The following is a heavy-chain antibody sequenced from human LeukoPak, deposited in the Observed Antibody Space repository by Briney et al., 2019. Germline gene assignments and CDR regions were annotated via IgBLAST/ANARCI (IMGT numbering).Heavy chain of an antibody. CDR3: ARHAGIGMAQLYFDY. Sequence: SKTLSLTCTVSGGSISSSTYYWGWIRQPPGKGLEWIGSIYYSGSTYYNPSHKSRVTISVDTSKNQFSLSLSSVTAADTAVYHCARHAGIGMAQLYFDYWGQGTLVTVSS. CDR2: IYYSGST. J-gene: IGHJ4*02. D-gene: IGHD1-26*01. V-gene: IGHV4-39*01. CDR1: GGSISSSTYY.